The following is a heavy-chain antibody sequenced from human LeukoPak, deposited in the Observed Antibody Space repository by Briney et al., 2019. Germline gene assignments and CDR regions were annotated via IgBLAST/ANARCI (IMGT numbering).Heavy chain of an antibody. CDR3: AKALDIVATTNAFDI. J-gene: IGHJ3*02. D-gene: IGHD5-12*01. Sequence: GGSLRLSCAASGFTVSSNYMSWVRQAPGKGLEWVSVIYSGGSTYYADSVKGRFTISRDNSKNTLYLQMNSLRAEDTAVYYCAKALDIVATTNAFDIWGQGTMVTVSS. CDR1: GFTVSSNY. CDR2: IYSGGST. V-gene: IGHV3-53*01.